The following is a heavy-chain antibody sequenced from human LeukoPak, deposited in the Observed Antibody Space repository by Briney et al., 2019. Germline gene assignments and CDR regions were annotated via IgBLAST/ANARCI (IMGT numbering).Heavy chain of an antibody. CDR2: IYYSGST. CDR3: ARAPPLGYYYMDV. V-gene: IGHV4-59*01. J-gene: IGHJ6*03. CDR1: GGSISSYY. Sequence: SETLSLTCTVSGGSISSYYWSWIRQPPGKGLEWIGYIYYSGSTNYNPSLNSRVTISVDTSKNQFSLKLSSVTAADTAVYYCARAPPLGYYYMDVWGKGTTANVSS.